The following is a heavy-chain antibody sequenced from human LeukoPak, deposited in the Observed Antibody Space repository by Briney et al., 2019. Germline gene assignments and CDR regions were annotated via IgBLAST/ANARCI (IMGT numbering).Heavy chain of an antibody. Sequence: GGSLRLSCAASGFTFSSYAMHWVRQAPGKGLEWVAVISYDGSNKYYADSVKGRFTISRDNSKNTLYLQMNSLRAEDTAVYYCARPIDYDFWSGYYYYWGQGTLVTVSS. CDR3: ARPIDYDFWSGYYYY. V-gene: IGHV3-30-3*01. J-gene: IGHJ4*02. D-gene: IGHD3-3*01. CDR2: ISYDGSNK. CDR1: GFTFSSYA.